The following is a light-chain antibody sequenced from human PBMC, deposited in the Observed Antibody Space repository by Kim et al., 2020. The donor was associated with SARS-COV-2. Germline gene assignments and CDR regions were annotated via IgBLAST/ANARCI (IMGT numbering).Light chain of an antibody. CDR3: QQYYDTPLT. CDR2: WAS. Sequence: DIVMTQSPDSLAVSLGERATINCKSSQSVLYSSNNKNYLAWYQQKPGQPPKLLIYWASTRESGVPDRFSGSGSGTDFTLTISTLQAEDVAVYYCQQYYDTPLTFGGGIKVDIK. J-gene: IGKJ4*01. CDR1: QSVLYSSNNKNY. V-gene: IGKV4-1*01.